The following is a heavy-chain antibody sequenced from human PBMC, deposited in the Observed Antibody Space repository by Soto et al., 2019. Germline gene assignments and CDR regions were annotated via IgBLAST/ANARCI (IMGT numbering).Heavy chain of an antibody. CDR2: IYWDDDK. D-gene: IGHD3-10*01. V-gene: IGHV2-5*02. Sequence: QITLKESGPTLVKPTQTLTLTCTFSGFSLSTGGVGVGWIRQPQTKALEWLALIYWDDDKRYSQSLKSRLTITKDTSKNQVVLIMTNMDPVDTATYYCARAQWFGDPFDYWGKGALVTVSS. CDR1: GFSLSTGGVG. J-gene: IGHJ4*02. CDR3: ARAQWFGDPFDY.